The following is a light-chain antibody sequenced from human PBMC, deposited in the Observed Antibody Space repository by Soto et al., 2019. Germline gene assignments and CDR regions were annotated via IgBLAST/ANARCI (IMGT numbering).Light chain of an antibody. CDR1: QGISNY. J-gene: IGKJ3*01. Sequence: DIQMTQSPSSLSASVGERVTITCRASQGISNYLSWYQQKPGKVPKRLIYSASTLQLGIPSRFSGSGSGTDFTLTISSLQPEDVATYYCQKHNSTPFTFGPGTKVDIK. V-gene: IGKV1-27*01. CDR2: SAS. CDR3: QKHNSTPFT.